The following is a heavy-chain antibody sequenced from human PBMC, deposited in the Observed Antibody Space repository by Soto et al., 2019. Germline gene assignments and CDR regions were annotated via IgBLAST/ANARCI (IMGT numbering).Heavy chain of an antibody. V-gene: IGHV3-30-3*01. CDR2: ISYDGSNK. D-gene: IGHD6-19*01. Sequence: GGSLRLACAASGFTFSSYAVHWVRQAPGKGLEWVAVISYDGSNKYYADSVKGRFTISRDNSKNTLYLQMNSLRAEDTAVYYYARDYSSGWYLVNYYYGMDVWGQGTTVTVSS. CDR1: GFTFSSYA. CDR3: ARDYSSGWYLVNYYYGMDV. J-gene: IGHJ6*02.